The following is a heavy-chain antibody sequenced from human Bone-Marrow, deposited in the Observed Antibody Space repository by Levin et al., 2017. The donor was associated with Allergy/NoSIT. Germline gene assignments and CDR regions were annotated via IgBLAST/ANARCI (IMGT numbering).Heavy chain of an antibody. V-gene: IGHV4-30-4*01. J-gene: IGHJ4*02. CDR3: ADYDTSGYYIY. CDR1: GGSISSGGYY. Sequence: SETLSLTCSVSGGSISSGGYYWSWIRQSPGKGLEWIGYIYNSGSAYYSASLKSRASISIDTSKNQFSLKLKSLTAADTAVYYCADYDTSGYYIYWGQGAPVTVSS. D-gene: IGHD3-22*01. CDR2: IYNSGSA.